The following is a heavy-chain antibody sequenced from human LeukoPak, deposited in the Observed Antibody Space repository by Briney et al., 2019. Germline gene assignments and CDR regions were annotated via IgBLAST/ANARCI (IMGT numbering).Heavy chain of an antibody. CDR1: GYTFTSYD. J-gene: IGHJ6*03. D-gene: IGHD3-10*01. V-gene: IGHV1-8*01. CDR3: ARGGVRGTYYYYYYMDV. Sequence: ASVKVSCKASGYTFTSYDINWVRQATGQGLEWMGWMNPNSGNTGYAQKFQGRVTMTRNTSISTAYMELSSLRSEDTAVYYCARGGVRGTYYYYYYMDVWGKETTVTISS. CDR2: MNPNSGNT.